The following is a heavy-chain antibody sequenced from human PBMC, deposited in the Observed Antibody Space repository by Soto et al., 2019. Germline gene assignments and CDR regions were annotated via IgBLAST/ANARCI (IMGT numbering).Heavy chain of an antibody. CDR3: AKALTRLRSFDWLLPGDY. J-gene: IGHJ4*02. D-gene: IGHD3-9*01. CDR1: GFTFSSYG. V-gene: IGHV3-30*18. Sequence: GGSLRLSCAASGFTFSSYGMHWVRQAPGKGLEWVAVISYDGSNKYYADSVKGRFTISRDNSKNTLYLQMNSLRAEDTAVYYCAKALTRLRSFDWLLPGDYWGQGTLVTVSS. CDR2: ISYDGSNK.